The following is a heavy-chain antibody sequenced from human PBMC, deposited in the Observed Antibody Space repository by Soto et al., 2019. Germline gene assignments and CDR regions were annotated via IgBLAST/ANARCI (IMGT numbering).Heavy chain of an antibody. D-gene: IGHD3-22*01. CDR2: IYHSGST. CDR3: ARGPREYYYDSSGYYP. J-gene: IGHJ5*02. CDR1: GGSISSGGYS. Sequence: SDTLSLTCAVSGGSISSGGYSWSWIRQPPGKGLEWIGYIYHSGSTYYNPSLKSRVTISVDRSKNQFSLKLSSVTAADTAVYYCARGPREYYYDSSGYYPWGQGTLVTVSS. V-gene: IGHV4-30-2*01.